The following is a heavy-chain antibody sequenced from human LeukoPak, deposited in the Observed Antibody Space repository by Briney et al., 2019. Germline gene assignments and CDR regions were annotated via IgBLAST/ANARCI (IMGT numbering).Heavy chain of an antibody. CDR1: GGSISSYY. V-gene: IGHV4-59*01. J-gene: IGHJ4*02. CDR3: ASAPYSSSSWWFGY. Sequence: SETLSLTCTVSGGSISSYYWSWIRQPPGKGLEWIGYIYYSGSTNYNPSLKSRVTISVDTSKNQFSLKLSSVTAAGTAVYYCASAPYSSSSWWFGYWGQGTLVTVSS. D-gene: IGHD6-6*01. CDR2: IYYSGST.